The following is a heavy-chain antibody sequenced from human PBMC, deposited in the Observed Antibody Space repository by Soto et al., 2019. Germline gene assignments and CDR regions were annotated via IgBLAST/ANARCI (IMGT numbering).Heavy chain of an antibody. CDR1: GYSFTSYW. Sequence: PGESLKISCKGSGYSFTSYWIGWVRQMPGKGLEWMGIIYPGDSDTRYSPSFQGQVTISADKSISTAYLQWSSLKASDTAMYYCARYGYCSGGSCHTTWFDPWGQGTLVTVSS. CDR3: ARYGYCSGGSCHTTWFDP. V-gene: IGHV5-51*01. J-gene: IGHJ5*02. D-gene: IGHD2-15*01. CDR2: IYPGDSDT.